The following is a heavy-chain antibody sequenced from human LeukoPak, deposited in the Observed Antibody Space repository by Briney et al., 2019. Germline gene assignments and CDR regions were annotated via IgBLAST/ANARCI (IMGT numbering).Heavy chain of an antibody. CDR3: ARPSSSWRLDY. CDR1: GFTFSSYA. Sequence: GGSLRLSCAASGFTFSSYAMHWVRQAPGEGLEWVAVISYDGSNKYYADSVKGRFTISRDNSKNTLYLQMNSLRAEDTAVYYCARPSSSWRLDYWGQGTLVTVSS. CDR2: ISYDGSNK. V-gene: IGHV3-30*04. J-gene: IGHJ4*02. D-gene: IGHD6-13*01.